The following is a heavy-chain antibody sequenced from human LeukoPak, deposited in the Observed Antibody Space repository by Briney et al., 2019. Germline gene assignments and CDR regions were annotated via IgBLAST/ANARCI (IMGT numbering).Heavy chain of an antibody. CDR3: ARGFGKAAADVFGGYTVDV. J-gene: IGHJ6*02. Sequence: GVSLRLSCAASGLTFSSNYMSWVRQAPGKGLEWVSLIYAGGSTYYADSVRGRFTISRDNSKNTLYLQMNSLTPEDTAVYYCARGFGKAAADVFGGYTVDVWGQGTTVIVSS. CDR2: IYAGGST. CDR1: GLTFSSNY. V-gene: IGHV3-66*02. D-gene: IGHD6-13*01.